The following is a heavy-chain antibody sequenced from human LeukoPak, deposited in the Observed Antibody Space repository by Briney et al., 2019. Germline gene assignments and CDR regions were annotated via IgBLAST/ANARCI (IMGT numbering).Heavy chain of an antibody. CDR3: ARFALKTPPTD. V-gene: IGHV3-21*01. CDR1: GFTFSTYS. J-gene: IGHJ4*02. Sequence: GSLRLSCASSGFTFSTYSMNCVRQARGKGLEWVSSISSSSSYIYYADSVKGRFTIYRDNAKNSLYLQMNSLRAEDTAVYYCARFALKTPPTDWGQGTLVTVSS. CDR2: ISSSSSYI.